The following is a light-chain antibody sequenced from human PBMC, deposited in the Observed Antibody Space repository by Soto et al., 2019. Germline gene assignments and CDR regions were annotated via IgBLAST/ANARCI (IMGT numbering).Light chain of an antibody. CDR1: QSISNX. Sequence: DIQMTHSPPSLSASVGARVTITCRATQSISNXXXWYQQKPGKAPKLLIYGASSLESGVPSRFSGSGSGTDFTLTIASLQPEDFGTYYCQQSYSTPYTFGQGTILEIK. V-gene: IGKV1-39*01. CDR3: QQSYSTPYT. CDR2: GAS. J-gene: IGKJ2*01.